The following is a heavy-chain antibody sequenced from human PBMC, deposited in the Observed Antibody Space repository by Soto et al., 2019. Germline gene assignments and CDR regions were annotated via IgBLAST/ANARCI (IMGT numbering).Heavy chain of an antibody. CDR2: IRGKAYGGTT. V-gene: IGHV3-49*03. J-gene: IGHJ4*02. CDR3: ARVGCTSTSCYYLFDF. Sequence: PGGSLRLSCTTSGFTFGDHDMSWLRQAPGKGLEWLGFIRGKAYGGTTEYAASAKGRFAMSRDDSQGIAYLQMNSLKTEDTAVYYCARVGCTSTSCYYLFDFWGQGSLVTVSS. CDR1: GFTFGDHD. D-gene: IGHD2-2*01.